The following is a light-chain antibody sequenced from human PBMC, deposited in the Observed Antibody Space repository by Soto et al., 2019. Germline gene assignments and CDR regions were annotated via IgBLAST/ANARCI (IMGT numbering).Light chain of an antibody. J-gene: IGKJ5*01. Sequence: ILLTQSPDTLSLSPGERATLSCRASQSLSRDYIAWYQQKPGQAPRLLIYGTYRRATGIPDRFSGSGSGTDFTLAISRLEPEDFVLYYCQQYGSYLITFGQVTRLEI. V-gene: IGKV3-20*01. CDR2: GTY. CDR1: QSLSRDY. CDR3: QQYGSYLIT.